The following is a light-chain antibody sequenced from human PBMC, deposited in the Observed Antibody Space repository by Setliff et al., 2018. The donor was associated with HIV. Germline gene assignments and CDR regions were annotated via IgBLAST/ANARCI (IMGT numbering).Light chain of an antibody. CDR1: SSDVGGYNY. J-gene: IGLJ2*01. CDR3: TSYTTSSSVV. CDR2: DVS. Sequence: SALTQPASVSGSPGQSITISCTGTSSDVGGYNYVSWYLQHPGKAPKLMIYDVSKRPSGVSNRFSGSKSGNTASLTISGLQAVDEADYYCTSYTTSSSVVFGGGTKVTV. V-gene: IGLV2-14*01.